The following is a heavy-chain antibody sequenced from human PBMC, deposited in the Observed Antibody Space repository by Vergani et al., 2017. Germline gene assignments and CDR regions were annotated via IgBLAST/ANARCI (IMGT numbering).Heavy chain of an antibody. CDR1: GFTFSSYS. CDR3: ARVGATWGYFDY. D-gene: IGHD1-26*01. J-gene: IGHJ4*02. CDR2: ISSSSSYI. Sequence: EVQLVESGGGLVKPGGSLRLSCAASGFTFSSYSMNWVRQAPGKGLEWVSSISSSSSYIYYADSVKGRFTISRDNAKNSLYLQMNSLRAEDTAVYYWARVGATWGYFDYWGQGTLVTVSS. V-gene: IGHV3-21*01.